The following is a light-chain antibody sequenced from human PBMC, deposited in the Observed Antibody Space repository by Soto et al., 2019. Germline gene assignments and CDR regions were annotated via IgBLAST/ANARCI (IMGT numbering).Light chain of an antibody. Sequence: DIQMTQSPSSLSAAVGDRVIITCRASQGIRNYLAWYQQKPGKVPKLLIYAASTLQSGVPSRFSGGGSGTDFTLTISSLQPEDVATYYCQHYKSASFTFGPGTRVDFK. CDR2: AAS. V-gene: IGKV1-27*01. J-gene: IGKJ3*01. CDR1: QGIRNY. CDR3: QHYKSASFT.